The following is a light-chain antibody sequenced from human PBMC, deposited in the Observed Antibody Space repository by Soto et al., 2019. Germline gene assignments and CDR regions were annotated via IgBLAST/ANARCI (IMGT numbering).Light chain of an antibody. Sequence: QSALAQPASVSGSPGQSITISCTGGSSDIGGYNYVSWYQQHPGRAPRLLILEVTNRPSGVPDRFSGSKSGNTASLTISGLQAEDDADYFCTSSTTGSLYVFGTGTKLTVL. J-gene: IGLJ1*01. CDR3: TSSTTGSLYV. V-gene: IGLV2-14*01. CDR1: SSDIGGYNY. CDR2: EVT.